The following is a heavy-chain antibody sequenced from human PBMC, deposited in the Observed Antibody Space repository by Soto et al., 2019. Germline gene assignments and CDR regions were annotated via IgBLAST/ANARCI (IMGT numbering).Heavy chain of an antibody. J-gene: IGHJ6*02. CDR2: ISAYNGNT. CDR1: GYTFPSYG. V-gene: IGHV1-18*01. D-gene: IGHD3-3*01. Sequence: GASVKVSCKASGYTFPSYGISWVRQAPGQGLEWMGWISAYNGNTNYAQKFQGRVTMTRNTSISTAYMELSSLRSEDTAVYYCAGVYYDFWSGPIGRYGMDVWGQGTTVTVSS. CDR3: AGVYYDFWSGPIGRYGMDV.